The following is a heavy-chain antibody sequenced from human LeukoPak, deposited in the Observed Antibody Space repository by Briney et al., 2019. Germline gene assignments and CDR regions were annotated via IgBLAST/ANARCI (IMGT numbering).Heavy chain of an antibody. CDR2: IYYSGST. CDR1: GDSISSYY. D-gene: IGHD6-13*01. CDR3: ARDLSSSYFDY. J-gene: IGHJ4*02. V-gene: IGHV4-59*01. Sequence: SETPSLTCTVSGDSISSYYWSWIRQPPGKGLEWIGYIYYSGSTNYNPSLKSRVTISVDTSKNQFSLKLSSVTAADTAVYYCARDLSSSYFDYWGQGTLVTVSS.